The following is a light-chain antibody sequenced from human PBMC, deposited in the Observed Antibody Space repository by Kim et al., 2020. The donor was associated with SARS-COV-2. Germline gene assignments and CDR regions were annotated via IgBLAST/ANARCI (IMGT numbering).Light chain of an antibody. CDR2: DDN. CDR3: AAWDDSLNGYV. J-gene: IGLJ1*01. Sequence: GQRVTVSCAGSSSNIGSNTVNGHQQLPGTPPRLLIYDDNQRPSGVPDRFSVSKSGTSASLAISGLRSEDEADYYCAAWDDSLNGYVFGTGTKVTVL. V-gene: IGLV1-44*01. CDR1: SSNIGSNT.